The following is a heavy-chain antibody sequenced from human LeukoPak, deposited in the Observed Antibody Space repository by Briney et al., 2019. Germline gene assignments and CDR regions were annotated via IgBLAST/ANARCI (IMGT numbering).Heavy chain of an antibody. V-gene: IGHV4-30-4*01. CDR3: ASRYCSSTSCYAATYDAFDI. CDR1: GGSISSGDYY. Sequence: SETLSLTCTVSGGSISSGDYYWSWIRQPPGKGLEWIGYIYYSGSTYYNPSLKSRVTISVDTSKNQFSLKLSSVTAADTAVYYCASRYCSSTSCYAATYDAFDIWGQGTMVTVSS. CDR2: IYYSGST. J-gene: IGHJ3*02. D-gene: IGHD2-2*01.